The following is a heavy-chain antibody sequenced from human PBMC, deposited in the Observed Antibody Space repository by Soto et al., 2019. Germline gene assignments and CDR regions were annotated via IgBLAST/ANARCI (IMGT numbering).Heavy chain of an antibody. D-gene: IGHD5-18*01. V-gene: IGHV1-18*01. CDR2: ISAYNGNT. Sequence: GASVKVSCKESGYTYTSYGSSWVRQDPGQGLEWMGWISAYNGNTKSAQNFQGRVTMTRDTSIATAYMELNRLESDDTTVFYCARGPSHGAFDYWGQGTQVTVSS. CDR3: ARGPSHGAFDY. CDR1: GYTYTSYG. J-gene: IGHJ4*02.